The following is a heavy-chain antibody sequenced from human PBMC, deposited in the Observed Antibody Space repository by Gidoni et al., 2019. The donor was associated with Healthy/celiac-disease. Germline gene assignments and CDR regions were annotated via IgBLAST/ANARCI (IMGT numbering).Heavy chain of an antibody. J-gene: IGHJ4*02. CDR3: ARLRRGYSGYERIAAAGSL. Sequence: MGIIYPGDSDTRYSPSFQGQVTISADKSISTAYLQWSSLKASDTAMYYCARLRRGYSGYERIAAAGSLWGQGTLVTVSS. V-gene: IGHV5-51*01. CDR2: IYPGDSDT. D-gene: IGHD5-12*01.